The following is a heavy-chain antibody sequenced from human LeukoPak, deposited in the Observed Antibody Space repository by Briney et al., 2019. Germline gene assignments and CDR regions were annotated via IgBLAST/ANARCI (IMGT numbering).Heavy chain of an antibody. V-gene: IGHV4-4*02. CDR1: GGSILTTNW. CDR2: VHLSGAS. Sequence: SETLSLTCAVSGGSILTTNWWSWVRQPPGKGLEWIGEVHLSGASNYNPSLKSRVNMSIDRSKNQLSLELTSVTAADTAIYYCTRESGAFSPFGFWGQGTLVTVSS. D-gene: IGHD1-26*01. CDR3: TRESGAFSPFGF. J-gene: IGHJ4*02.